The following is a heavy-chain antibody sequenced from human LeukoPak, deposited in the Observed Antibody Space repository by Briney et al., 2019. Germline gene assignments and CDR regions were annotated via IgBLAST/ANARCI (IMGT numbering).Heavy chain of an antibody. CDR1: GGSISSYY. CDR3: ARYYDSSGYYYIDAFDI. CDR2: IYYSGST. D-gene: IGHD3-22*01. Sequence: SETLSLTCTVSGGSISSYYWSWIRQPPGKGLEWIGYIYYSGSTNYNPSPKSRVTISVDTSKNQFSLKLSSVTAADTAVYYCARYYDSSGYYYIDAFDIWGQGTMVTVSS. J-gene: IGHJ3*02. V-gene: IGHV4-59*08.